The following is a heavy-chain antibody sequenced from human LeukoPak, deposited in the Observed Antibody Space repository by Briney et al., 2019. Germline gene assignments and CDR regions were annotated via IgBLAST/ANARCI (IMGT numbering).Heavy chain of an antibody. Sequence: SETLSLTCTVSGGSISSYYWSWIRQPPGKGLEWIGYIYYSGSTNYNPSLKSRVTISVDTSKNQFSLKLSSATAADTAVYYCARDPLSIAARRGAFDIWGQGTMVTVSS. CDR2: IYYSGST. D-gene: IGHD6-6*01. CDR1: GGSISSYY. CDR3: ARDPLSIAARRGAFDI. J-gene: IGHJ3*02. V-gene: IGHV4-59*01.